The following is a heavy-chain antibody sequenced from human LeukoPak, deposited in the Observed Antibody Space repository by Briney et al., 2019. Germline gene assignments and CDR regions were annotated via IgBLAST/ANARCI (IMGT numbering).Heavy chain of an antibody. J-gene: IGHJ5*02. CDR3: ARSHGSGSYNNWFDP. Sequence: VKVSCKASGGTFSNYAINWVRRAPGQGLEWMGGIIPIFGTANYAQKFQGRVTITADESTSTAYMELSSLRSEDTAVYYCARSHGSGSYNNWFDPWGQGTLVTVSS. CDR2: IIPIFGTA. D-gene: IGHD3-10*01. V-gene: IGHV1-69*13. CDR1: GGTFSNYA.